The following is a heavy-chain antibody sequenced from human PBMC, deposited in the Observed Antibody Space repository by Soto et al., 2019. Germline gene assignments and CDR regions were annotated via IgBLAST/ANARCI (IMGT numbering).Heavy chain of an antibody. CDR3: ARGYYDSSGYRLGGPAYDY. Sequence: ASVKVSCKASGGTFSSYAISWVRQVPGQGLEWMGGIIPIFGTADYAQKFQGRVTITADESTSTAYMELSSLRSEDTAVYYCARGYYDSSGYRLGGPAYDYWGQGTLVTVSS. D-gene: IGHD3-22*01. CDR2: IIPIFGTA. V-gene: IGHV1-69*13. CDR1: GGTFSSYA. J-gene: IGHJ4*02.